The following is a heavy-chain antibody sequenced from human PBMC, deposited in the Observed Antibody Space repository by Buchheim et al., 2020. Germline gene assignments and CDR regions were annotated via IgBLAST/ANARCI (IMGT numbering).Heavy chain of an antibody. D-gene: IGHD3-10*01. J-gene: IGHJ4*02. CDR3: ARGDGSMVRGVIMYYFDY. CDR1: GGSFSGYY. Sequence: QVQLQQWGAGLLKPSETLSLTCAVYGGSFSGYYWSWIRQPPGKGLEWIGEINHSGSTNYNPSLKSRVTISVDTSKNQFSLKLSSVTAADTAVYYCARGDGSMVRGVIMYYFDYWGQGTL. CDR2: INHSGST. V-gene: IGHV4-34*01.